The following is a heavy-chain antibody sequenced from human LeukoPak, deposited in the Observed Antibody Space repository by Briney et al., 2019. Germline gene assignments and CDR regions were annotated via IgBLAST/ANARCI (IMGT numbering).Heavy chain of an antibody. CDR2: IYPSGST. D-gene: IGHD6-19*01. Sequence: SQTLSLTCAVSGGSISSDGYSWSWIRQPPGKGLEWIGYIYPSGSTYYNPSLKSRVTISVDRSKNQFSLKLNSVSAADTAVYYCARASVVAGSGLDYWGQGTLVTVSS. J-gene: IGHJ4*02. CDR3: ARASVVAGSGLDY. V-gene: IGHV4-30-2*01. CDR1: GGSISSDGYS.